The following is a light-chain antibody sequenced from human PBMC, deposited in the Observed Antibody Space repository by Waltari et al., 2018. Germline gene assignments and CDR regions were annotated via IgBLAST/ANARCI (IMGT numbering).Light chain of an antibody. CDR2: AAS. J-gene: IGKJ2*03. CDR1: ENIGSY. Sequence: DIHMTQSPPSLSASIGDRVPITCRSSENIGSYLNWYQQKSGEVPRLLIYAASTLQSGVPPRFSGSRSGTDFTFTISCLQPEDCAVYYCQHSFETPYSFGQGTKVEIK. V-gene: IGKV1-39*01. CDR3: QHSFETPYS.